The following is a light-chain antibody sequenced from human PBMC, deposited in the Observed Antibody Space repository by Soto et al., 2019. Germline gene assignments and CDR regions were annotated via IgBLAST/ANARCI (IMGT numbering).Light chain of an antibody. CDR2: EDN. J-gene: IGLJ3*02. Sequence: NFMLTQPHSVSESPGKTVTISCTRSSGNIASTYVQWYQQRPGSSPTTVIYEDNQRPSGVPDRFSGSIDSSSNSASLTISGLKTEDEADYYCQSYDSSWVFGGGTKLTVL. V-gene: IGLV6-57*01. CDR1: SGNIASTY. CDR3: QSYDSSWV.